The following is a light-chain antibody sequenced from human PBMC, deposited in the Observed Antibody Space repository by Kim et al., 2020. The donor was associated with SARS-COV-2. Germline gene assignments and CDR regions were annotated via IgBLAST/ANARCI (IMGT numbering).Light chain of an antibody. CDR1: QSVSNSY. Sequence: SPGERATLSCRASQSVSNSYLAWYHQKPGQAPRLLMYGASNRATGIPDRFSGSGSGTDFTLTISRLEPEDFAVYYCQQYGSSPPYTFGQGTKLEIK. CDR3: QQYGSSPPYT. V-gene: IGKV3-20*01. J-gene: IGKJ2*01. CDR2: GAS.